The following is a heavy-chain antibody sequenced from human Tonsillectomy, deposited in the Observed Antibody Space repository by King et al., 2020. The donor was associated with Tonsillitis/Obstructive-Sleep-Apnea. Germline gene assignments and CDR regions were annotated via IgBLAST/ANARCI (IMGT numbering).Heavy chain of an antibody. V-gene: IGHV2-70*11. D-gene: IGHD5-12*01. CDR2: LDWDDDK. CDR1: GFSLSTSGMC. Sequence: TLKESGPALVKPTETLTLTCSFSGFSLSTSGMCVTWIRQPPGKALEWLARLDWDDDKYYSTFLNTRLTISKDTSKNQVVLTMTNMDPVDTATYYCAHIRLSDHDYGSAYYFDFWGRGTLVTVSS. CDR3: AHIRLSDHDYGSAYYFDF. J-gene: IGHJ4*02.